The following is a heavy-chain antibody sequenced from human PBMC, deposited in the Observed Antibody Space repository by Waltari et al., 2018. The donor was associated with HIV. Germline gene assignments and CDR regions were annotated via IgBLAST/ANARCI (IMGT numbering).Heavy chain of an antibody. CDR1: GFTFSSYE. Sequence: EVQVVESGGGLVQPGGSLRLSCAASGFTFSSYEMNWVRQAPGKGVEWVSYISSSGSNIYFSDSVKGRFTMSRDNAKNSLYLRMNSLRAEDTAVYYCARAFMIRGTGAFDIWGQGTMVTVSS. CDR2: ISSSGSNI. D-gene: IGHD3-10*01. V-gene: IGHV3-48*03. CDR3: ARAFMIRGTGAFDI. J-gene: IGHJ3*02.